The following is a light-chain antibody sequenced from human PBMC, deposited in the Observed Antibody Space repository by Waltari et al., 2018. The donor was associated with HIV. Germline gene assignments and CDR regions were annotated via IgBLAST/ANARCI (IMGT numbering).Light chain of an antibody. CDR1: SSDVGGYNY. CDR2: EVS. CDR3: SSYTSSSTYV. J-gene: IGLJ1*01. V-gene: IGLV2-14*01. Sequence: QSALTQPASVSGSPGQSITISCTGTSSDVGGYNYVSWYQQHPGKAPKLMIYEVSKRPSGVSNRFAGSKSGNTASLTISGLQAEDEAGYYCSSYTSSSTYVFGTETTVTVL.